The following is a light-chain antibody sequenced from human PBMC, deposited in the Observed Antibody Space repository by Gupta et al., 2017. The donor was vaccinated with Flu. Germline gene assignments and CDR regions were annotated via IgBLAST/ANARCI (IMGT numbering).Light chain of an antibody. J-gene: IGLJ3*02. V-gene: IGLV3-21*02. CDR3: QLWTTNNANTSWV. CDR1: EIGIKS. Sequence: TATITCGGHEIGIKSVHWYQQRTGQAPLVVVDDVSARPSGIPERFSGSNYENTDNLTSRGVEAGDEADVDGQLWTTNNANTSWVFGGGTKVTVL. CDR2: DVS.